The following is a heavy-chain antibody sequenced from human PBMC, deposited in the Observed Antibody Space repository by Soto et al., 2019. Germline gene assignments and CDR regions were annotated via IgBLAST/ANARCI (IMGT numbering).Heavy chain of an antibody. V-gene: IGHV2-5*02. CDR1: GFSLSTSGVG. J-gene: IGHJ4*02. CDR2: IYWDDSK. Sequence: QITLKESGPTLVRPTQTLTLTCAFSGFSLSTSGVGVGWIRQPPGQALEWLAVIYWDDSKHYSPSLRSRLTITKYTSKTQVVLTMTTMDPMDTGTYYCAHTVPEDWPLDYWGQGTLVTVSS. D-gene: IGHD3-9*01. CDR3: AHTVPEDWPLDY.